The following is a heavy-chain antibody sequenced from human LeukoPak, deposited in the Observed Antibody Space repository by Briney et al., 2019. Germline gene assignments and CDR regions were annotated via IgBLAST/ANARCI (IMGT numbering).Heavy chain of an antibody. V-gene: IGHV3-30*02. Sequence: GGSLRLSCAASGFTFSSFGMHWVRQAPGKGLEWVAFIRFDESNTYYADSVKGRFTISRDNSKNTLYLQMNSLRAEDTAVYYCAKDISGGDCPDYWGQGTLVTVSS. D-gene: IGHD2-21*02. J-gene: IGHJ4*02. CDR3: AKDISGGDCPDY. CDR1: GFTFSSFG. CDR2: IRFDESNT.